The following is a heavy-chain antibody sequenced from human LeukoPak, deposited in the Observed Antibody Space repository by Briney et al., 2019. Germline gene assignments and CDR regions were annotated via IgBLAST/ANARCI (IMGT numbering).Heavy chain of an antibody. V-gene: IGHV3-23*01. J-gene: IGHJ4*02. Sequence: PGGSLRLSCAASGFTVNNNYMTWVRQAPGKGLEWVSAISGSGGSTYHADSVKGRFTISRDNSKNTLYLQMNSLRAEDTAVYYCAKMGVVAARPGTFDYWGQGTLVTVSS. D-gene: IGHD6-6*01. CDR1: GFTVNNNY. CDR3: AKMGVVAARPGTFDY. CDR2: ISGSGGST.